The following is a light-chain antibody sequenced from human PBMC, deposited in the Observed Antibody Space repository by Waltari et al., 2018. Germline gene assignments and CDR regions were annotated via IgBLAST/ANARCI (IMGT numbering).Light chain of an antibody. CDR3: QRYDNLPIFA. Sequence: DIQMTQSPPSLSASVGDRVTITCRASQAITNYLNWYQQKPGKAPKLLIHDASKLETGVPSIFTGSQSGTHFTLTISSLQPEDIGTYYCQRYDNLPIFAFGPGTKVEI. V-gene: IGKV1-33*01. CDR1: QAITNY. CDR2: DAS. J-gene: IGKJ3*01.